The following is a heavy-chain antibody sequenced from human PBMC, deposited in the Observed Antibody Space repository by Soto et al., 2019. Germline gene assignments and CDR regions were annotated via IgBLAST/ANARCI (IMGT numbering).Heavy chain of an antibody. J-gene: IGHJ4*02. Sequence: QVQLVQSGAEVKKPGASVKVSCKASGYTFTSYGISWVRQAPGQGLEWMGWISAYNGNTNYAQKLKGRVTMTTETAXSKAYMELRSLRSDDTAVYYCARDVHVGYVSDFDDWGQGTLVTVSS. CDR1: GYTFTSYG. CDR2: ISAYNGNT. V-gene: IGHV1-18*01. D-gene: IGHD5-12*01. CDR3: ARDVHVGYVSDFDD.